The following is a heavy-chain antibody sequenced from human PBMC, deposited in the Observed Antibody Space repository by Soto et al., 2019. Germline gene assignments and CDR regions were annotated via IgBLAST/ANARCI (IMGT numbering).Heavy chain of an antibody. D-gene: IGHD5-18*01. CDR2: IRSKAYGATT. CDR3: ARAVPYSYGYETADI. CDR1: GSNIGDFT. Sequence: PGGSLRLSCTASGSNIGDFTMSWFRQVPGGGLEGVGFIRSKAYGATTEYAASVKGRFSISRDDYKGLAYVQMNSLKNEDTAVYYCARAVPYSYGYETADIWGQGTLVTVSS. V-gene: IGHV3-49*03. J-gene: IGHJ4*02.